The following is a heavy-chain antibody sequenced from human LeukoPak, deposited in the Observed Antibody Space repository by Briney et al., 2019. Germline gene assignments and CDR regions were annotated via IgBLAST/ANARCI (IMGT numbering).Heavy chain of an antibody. CDR3: ARDNRYTGNYLDAFDI. D-gene: IGHD3-16*02. J-gene: IGHJ3*02. V-gene: IGHV3-33*01. CDR2: IWCDGSSK. Sequence: GGSLRLSCAASGFIFSAYGMHWVRQAPGKGLEWLAVIWCDGSSKYYSDSVKGRFTISRDNSKNTLYMQMNNLRVEDTAVYFCARDNRYTGNYLDAFDIWGQGTLVTVSS. CDR1: GFIFSAYG.